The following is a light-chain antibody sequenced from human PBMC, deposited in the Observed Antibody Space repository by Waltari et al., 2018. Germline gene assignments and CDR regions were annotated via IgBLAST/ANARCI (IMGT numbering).Light chain of an antibody. CDR3: QHYVRLPVT. CDR1: QSIRGF. J-gene: IGKJ1*01. CDR2: AAS. V-gene: IGKV3-20*01. Sequence: MVPTPPPAMPSLSPGGTAPLSCRASQSIRGFLAWYQQKPGQPPRLLIYAASSRATGIPDRFSGSGSGTDFTLTISRLEPEDFAVYYCQHYVRLPVTFGQGTKVEIK.